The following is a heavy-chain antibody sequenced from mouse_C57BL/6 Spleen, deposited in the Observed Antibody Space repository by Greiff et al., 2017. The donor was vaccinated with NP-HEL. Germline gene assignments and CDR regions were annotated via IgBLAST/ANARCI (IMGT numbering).Heavy chain of an antibody. V-gene: IGHV5-17*01. CDR2: ISSGSSTI. CDR3: ARWEIYYDSAWFAY. CDR1: GFTFSDYG. J-gene: IGHJ3*01. Sequence: EVQVVESGGGLVKPGGSLKLSCAASGFTFSDYGMHWVRQAPEKGLEWVAYISSGSSTIYYADTVKGRFTISRDNAKNTLFLQMTSLRSEDTAMYYCARWEIYYDSAWFAYWGQGTLVTVSA. D-gene: IGHD2-4*01.